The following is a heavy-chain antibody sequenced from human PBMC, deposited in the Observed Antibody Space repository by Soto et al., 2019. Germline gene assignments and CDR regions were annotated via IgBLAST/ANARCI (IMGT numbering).Heavy chain of an antibody. J-gene: IGHJ6*03. CDR2: IWYDGSNK. Sequence: GGSLRLSCAASGFTFSSYGMHWVRQAPGKGLEWVAVIWYDGSNKYYADSVKGRFTISRDNSKNTLYLQMNSLRAEDTAVYYCARLAVATIRPDTVTADYYMDVWGKGTTVTVSS. V-gene: IGHV3-33*01. CDR3: ARLAVATIRPDTVTADYYMDV. D-gene: IGHD5-12*01. CDR1: GFTFSSYG.